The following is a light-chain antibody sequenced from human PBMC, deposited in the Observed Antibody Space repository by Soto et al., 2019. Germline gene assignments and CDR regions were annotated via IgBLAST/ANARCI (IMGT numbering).Light chain of an antibody. CDR2: AAY. J-gene: IGKJ5*01. V-gene: IGKV1-39*01. CDR3: QQSYDTPWT. Sequence: DIQMTQSPFSLSASIGHRVTITCRASQTILSFLNWYQQRPGKAPSLLIYAAYNLESGVPSRFSGRGSGTEFTLTISSLQPEDFATYYCQQSYDTPWTFGQGTRLEIK. CDR1: QTILSF.